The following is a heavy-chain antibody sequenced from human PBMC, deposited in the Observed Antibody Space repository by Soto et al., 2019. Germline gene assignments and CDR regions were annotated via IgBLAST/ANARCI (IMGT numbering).Heavy chain of an antibody. Sequence: PGGSLRLSCAASGFTFSSYSMNWVRQAPGKGLEWVSSISSSSSYIYYADSVKGRFTISRDNAKNSLYLQMNSLRAEDTAVHYCARNYDFWSGVRRNDYWGQGTLVTVPS. J-gene: IGHJ4*02. CDR1: GFTFSSYS. V-gene: IGHV3-21*01. CDR3: ARNYDFWSGVRRNDY. D-gene: IGHD3-3*01. CDR2: ISSSSSYI.